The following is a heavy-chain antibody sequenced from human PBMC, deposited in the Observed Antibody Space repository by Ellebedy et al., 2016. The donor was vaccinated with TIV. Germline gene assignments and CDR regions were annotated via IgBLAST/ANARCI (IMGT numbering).Heavy chain of an antibody. D-gene: IGHD3-10*01. CDR1: GGSFSGYY. Sequence: SETLSLTXAVYGGSFSGYYWSWIRQPPGKGLEWIGYIYYSGSTNYNPSLKSRVTISVDTSKNQFSLKLSSVTAADTAVYYCASYGSGYSTAVADRPVDYWGQGTLVTVSS. CDR2: IYYSGST. CDR3: ASYGSGYSTAVADRPVDY. J-gene: IGHJ4*02. V-gene: IGHV4-59*12.